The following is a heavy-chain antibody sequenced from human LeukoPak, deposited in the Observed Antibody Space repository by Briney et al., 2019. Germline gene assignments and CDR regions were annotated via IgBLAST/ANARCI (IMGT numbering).Heavy chain of an antibody. CDR2: IYYSGST. V-gene: IGHV4-31*03. CDR3: ARDSWELRGWFDP. CDR1: GGSISSGGYY. Sequence: SQTLSLTCTVSGGSISSGGYYWSWIRQHPGKGLEWIGYIYYSGSTYYNPSFKSRVTISVDTSKNQFSLKLSSVTAADTAVYYCARDSWELRGWFDPWGQGTLVTVSS. D-gene: IGHD1-26*01. J-gene: IGHJ5*02.